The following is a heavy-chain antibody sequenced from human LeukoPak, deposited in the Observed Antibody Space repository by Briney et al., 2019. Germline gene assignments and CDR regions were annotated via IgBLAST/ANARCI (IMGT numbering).Heavy chain of an antibody. V-gene: IGHV4-59*06. CDR1: GGSISSYY. D-gene: IGHD3-3*01. CDR2: IYYSGNT. J-gene: IGHJ4*02. Sequence: PSETLSLTCTVSGGSISSYYWNWIRQRPGKGLEWTGYIYYSGNTYYHPSLRSRTSISIDTAKNQFSLELNSLTAADTAVYFCARIYHWNGYYDYWGQGTPVTVFS. CDR3: ARIYHWNGYYDY.